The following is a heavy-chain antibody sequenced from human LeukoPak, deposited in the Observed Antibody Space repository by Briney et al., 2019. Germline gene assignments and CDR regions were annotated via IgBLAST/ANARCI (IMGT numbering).Heavy chain of an antibody. Sequence: GGSLRLSCAASGFTFSSYGMHWVRQAPGKGLEWVTFIRYDGSNKYYADSVKGRFTISRDNSKNTLYLQMNSLRAEDTAVYYCAKSQYNWSHGAFDIWGQGTLVTVSS. V-gene: IGHV3-30*02. D-gene: IGHD1-1*01. CDR1: GFTFSSYG. CDR3: AKSQYNWSHGAFDI. J-gene: IGHJ4*02. CDR2: IRYDGSNK.